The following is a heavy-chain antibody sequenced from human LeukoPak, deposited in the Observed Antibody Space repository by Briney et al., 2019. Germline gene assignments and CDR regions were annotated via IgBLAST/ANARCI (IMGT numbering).Heavy chain of an antibody. J-gene: IGHJ4*02. D-gene: IGHD3-10*01. CDR2: ISSGGGST. CDR1: GFTFTNFA. Sequence: GGSLRLSCEVSGFTFTNFAMSWVRQAPGKGPEWVSGISSGGGSTFYADSVKGRFTISRDNSKNTLYLQMNSLRAEDTAVYFCAKDPLLSTSNSMVRGVMMEYFDHWGQGTLVTVSS. CDR3: AKDPLLSTSNSMVRGVMMEYFDH. V-gene: IGHV3-23*01.